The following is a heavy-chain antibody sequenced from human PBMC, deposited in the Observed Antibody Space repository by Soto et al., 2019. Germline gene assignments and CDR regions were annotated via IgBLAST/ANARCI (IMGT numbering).Heavy chain of an antibody. Sequence: GASVKVSCKASGGTFSSYAIGWVRQAPGQGLEWMGGIIPIFGTANYAQKFQGRVTITADESTSTAYMELSSLRSEDTAVYYCVGFYQSGSYRQLDYWGQGTLVTVSS. V-gene: IGHV1-69*13. CDR2: IIPIFGTA. D-gene: IGHD1-26*01. CDR3: VGFYQSGSYRQLDY. J-gene: IGHJ4*02. CDR1: GGTFSSYA.